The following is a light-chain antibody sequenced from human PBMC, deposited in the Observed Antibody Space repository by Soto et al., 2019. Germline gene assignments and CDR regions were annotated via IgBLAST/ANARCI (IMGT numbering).Light chain of an antibody. CDR3: CSYAGGSPSLV. J-gene: IGLJ3*02. Sequence: QSALTQPASVSGSPGQSITISCTGTSSDVGGYNLVSWYQQHPGNAPKLMIFECSKRPSGVSNRFSGSKSGNTASLTISGLQAEDEASYYCCSYAGGSPSLVFGGGTKLTVL. V-gene: IGLV2-23*01. CDR2: ECS. CDR1: SSDVGGYNL.